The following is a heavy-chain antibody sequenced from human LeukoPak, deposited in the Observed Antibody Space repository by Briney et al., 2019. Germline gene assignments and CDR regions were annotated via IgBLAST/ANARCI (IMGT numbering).Heavy chain of an antibody. D-gene: IGHD2/OR15-2a*01. CDR3: TKDRTDTWSFDY. J-gene: IGHJ4*02. CDR1: GFSLSDSA. V-gene: IGHV3-30*18. Sequence: GGSLRLCYAASGFSLSDSAMHWVRQAAGKGLEWVAFISYDGRRLYYGDSVKGRFTISRDTSKNALYLQMDSLRAEDTAVYYCTKDRTDTWSFDYWGQGTLVTVSS. CDR2: ISYDGRRL.